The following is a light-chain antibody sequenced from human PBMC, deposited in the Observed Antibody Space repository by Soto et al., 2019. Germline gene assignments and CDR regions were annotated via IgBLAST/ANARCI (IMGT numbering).Light chain of an antibody. V-gene: IGKV1-12*01. J-gene: IGKJ1*01. Sequence: QMTQSPSYVSASVGDRFTITCRASQGISSWLAWYQQKTGKAPKXXISGASRLQPGVPSRFSGGGYGTDFNLTISSLQTGDFATYYCLQDYNYPWTFGQGTKVDIK. CDR1: QGISSW. CDR3: LQDYNYPWT. CDR2: GAS.